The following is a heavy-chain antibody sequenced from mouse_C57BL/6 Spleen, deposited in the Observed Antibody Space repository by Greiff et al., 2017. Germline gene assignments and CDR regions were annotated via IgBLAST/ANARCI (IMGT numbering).Heavy chain of an antibody. J-gene: IGHJ3*01. CDR3: TGITTVVAKGFAY. CDR1: GFTFSDAW. V-gene: IGHV6-6*01. Sequence: EVQRVESGGGLVQPGGSMKLSCAASGFTFSDAWMDWVRQSPEKGLEWVAEIRNKANNHATYYAESVKGRFTISRDDSKSSVYLQMNSLRAEDTGIYYCTGITTVVAKGFAYWGQGTLVTVSA. CDR2: IRNKANNHAT. D-gene: IGHD1-1*01.